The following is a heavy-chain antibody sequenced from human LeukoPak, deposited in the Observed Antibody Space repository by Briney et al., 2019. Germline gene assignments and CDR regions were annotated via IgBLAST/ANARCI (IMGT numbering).Heavy chain of an antibody. Sequence: ASVTVSFKASGCTFTSYAMHWVRQAPGQRLEWMGWINAGNGNTKYSQKFQGRVTITRDTSASTAYMELSSLRSEDTAVYYCARDNHRPVIWFDPWGQGTPVTVSS. CDR1: GCTFTSYA. V-gene: IGHV1-3*01. J-gene: IGHJ5*02. CDR3: ARDNHRPVIWFDP. CDR2: INAGNGNT. D-gene: IGHD2-21*01.